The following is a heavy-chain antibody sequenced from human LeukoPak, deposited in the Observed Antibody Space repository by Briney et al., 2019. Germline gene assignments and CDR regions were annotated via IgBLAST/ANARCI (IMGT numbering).Heavy chain of an antibody. Sequence: SETLSLTCTVSGGSISSYYGSWIRQPAGKGLEWIGRIYTSGSTNYNPSLKSRVTMSVDTSKNQFSLKLSSVTAADTAVYYCARVGLAAAGPYYYYYMDVWGKGTTVTVSS. J-gene: IGHJ6*03. V-gene: IGHV4-4*07. CDR2: IYTSGST. D-gene: IGHD6-13*01. CDR3: ARVGLAAAGPYYYYYMDV. CDR1: GGSISSYY.